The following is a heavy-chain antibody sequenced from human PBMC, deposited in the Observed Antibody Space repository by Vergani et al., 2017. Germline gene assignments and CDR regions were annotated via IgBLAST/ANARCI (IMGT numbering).Heavy chain of an antibody. Sequence: QVQLVQSGAEVKKPGASVKVSCKASGYTFTHYFIHWVRQAPGQGLEWMGWINPDSGGTNYAPKFQGRVTMTRDTSISTAYLELSRLRSDDTAMYYCARDRSNSGGQHPNDDYWGQGTPVTVSS. CDR3: ARDRSNSGGQHPNDDY. V-gene: IGHV1-2*02. D-gene: IGHD1-1*01. CDR2: INPDSGGT. J-gene: IGHJ4*02. CDR1: GYTFTHYF.